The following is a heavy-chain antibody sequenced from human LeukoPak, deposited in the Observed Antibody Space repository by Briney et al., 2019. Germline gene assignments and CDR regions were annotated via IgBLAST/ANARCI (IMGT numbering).Heavy chain of an antibody. CDR2: IHYSGST. V-gene: IGHV4-59*01. CDR1: GGSMSSYY. Sequence: SETLSLTCTVSGGSMSSYYWSWIRQPPGKGLEWIGYIHYSGSTKYNPSLRSRVTISGDTSKNQFSLKLSSVTAADTAVYYCARDDVDTPPFDYLGQGTLVTVSS. D-gene: IGHD5-18*01. J-gene: IGHJ4*02. CDR3: ARDDVDTPPFDY.